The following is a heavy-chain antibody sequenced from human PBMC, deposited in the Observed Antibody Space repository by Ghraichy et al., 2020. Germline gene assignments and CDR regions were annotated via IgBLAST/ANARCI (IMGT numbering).Heavy chain of an antibody. Sequence: SETLSLTCTVSGGSVSSNSYSWSWIRQPPGKGLEWIGYIYYSGSTKYNPSLKSRVTISVDTSKNQFSLKLSSVTAADTAVYYCARLSEQLVRKFPPRRDYYGMDVWGQGTTVTVSS. CDR3: ARLSEQLVRKFPPRRDYYGMDV. V-gene: IGHV4-61*01. CDR1: GGSVSSNSYS. D-gene: IGHD6-13*01. J-gene: IGHJ6*02. CDR2: IYYSGST.